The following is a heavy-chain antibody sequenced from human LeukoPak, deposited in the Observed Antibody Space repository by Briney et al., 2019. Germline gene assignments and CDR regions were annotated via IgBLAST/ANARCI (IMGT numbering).Heavy chain of an antibody. CDR1: GFTFSSYA. Sequence: PGGSLRLSCAVSGFTFSSYAMSWVRQAPGEGLEWVSGIGSGGSTYYADSVKGRFTISRDNSKSTLYLQMNSLRAEDTAVYYCAKCLSSSRTGVGSWGQGTLVTDSS. D-gene: IGHD3-3*01. CDR3: AKCLSSSRTGVGS. CDR2: IGSGGST. J-gene: IGHJ5*02. V-gene: IGHV3-23*01.